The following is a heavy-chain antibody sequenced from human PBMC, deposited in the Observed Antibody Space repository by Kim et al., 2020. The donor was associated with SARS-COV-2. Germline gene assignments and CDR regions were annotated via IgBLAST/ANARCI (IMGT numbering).Heavy chain of an antibody. J-gene: IGHJ6*03. CDR3: ARLMRSLYYYMDV. D-gene: IGHD2-8*01. V-gene: IGHV4-4*07. Sequence: YNPSLKSRVTMSVDTSKNQFSLKLSSVTAADTAVYYCARLMRSLYYYMDVWGKGTTVTVSS.